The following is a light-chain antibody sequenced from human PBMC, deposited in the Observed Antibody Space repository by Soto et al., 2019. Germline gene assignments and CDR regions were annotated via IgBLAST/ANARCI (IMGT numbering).Light chain of an antibody. J-gene: IGKJ3*01. CDR1: ESVSSN. V-gene: IGKV3-15*01. CDR3: QQYNSWLWT. Sequence: EIVMTQSPATLSLSPGERATLSCRTSESVSSNLAWYQQKPGQAPGLLIYVASTRATGIPARFIGSGSGTEFTLTISRLQSEDFAVYYCQQYNSWLWTFGPGTKVDIK. CDR2: VAS.